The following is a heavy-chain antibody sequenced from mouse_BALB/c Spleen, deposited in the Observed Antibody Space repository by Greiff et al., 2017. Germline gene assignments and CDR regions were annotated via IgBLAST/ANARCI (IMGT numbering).Heavy chain of an antibody. J-gene: IGHJ1*01. D-gene: IGHD2-1*01. CDR1: GYTFTSYW. Sequence: LQQPGSELVRPGASVKLSCKASGYTFTSYWMHWVKQRHGQGLEWIGNIYPGSGSTNYDEKFKSKGTLTVDTSSSTAYMHLSSLTSEDSAVYYCTRSLYGNYRYFDVWGVGTTVTVSS. CDR3: TRSLYGNYRYFDV. V-gene: IGHV1S22*01. CDR2: IYPGSGST.